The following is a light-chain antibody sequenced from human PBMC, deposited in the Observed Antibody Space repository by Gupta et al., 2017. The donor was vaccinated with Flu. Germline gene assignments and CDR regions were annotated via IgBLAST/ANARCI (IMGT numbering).Light chain of an antibody. J-gene: IGKJ5*01. Sequence: IGLTQSPDPLSLFPGGTATLSCRASQSLANNNLAWYQQKPGLAPRLLIYGASSRATGIPDRFSGSGSRTHFTLTINRLEPEDVAVYYCQQYGRSPSITFGQGTRLEIK. CDR1: QSLANNN. V-gene: IGKV3-20*01. CDR3: QQYGRSPSIT. CDR2: GAS.